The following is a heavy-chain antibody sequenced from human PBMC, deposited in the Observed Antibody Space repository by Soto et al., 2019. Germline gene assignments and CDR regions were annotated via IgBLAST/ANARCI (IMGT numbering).Heavy chain of an antibody. CDR3: ARHKSEPPDYYDSSGYYYVPWFDP. Sequence: PSETLSLTCTVSGGSISSSSYYWGWIRQPPGKGLEWIGSIYYSGSTYYNPSLKSRVTISVDTSKNQFSLKLSSVTAADTAVYYCARHKSEPPDYYDSSGYYYVPWFDPWGQGTLVTVSS. CDR1: GGSISSSSYY. CDR2: IYYSGST. J-gene: IGHJ5*02. V-gene: IGHV4-39*01. D-gene: IGHD3-22*01.